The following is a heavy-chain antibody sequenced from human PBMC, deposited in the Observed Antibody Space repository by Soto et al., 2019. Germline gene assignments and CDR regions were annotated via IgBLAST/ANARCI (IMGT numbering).Heavy chain of an antibody. V-gene: IGHV4-31*03. Sequence: AWETKSLRCHFAGGSMSNGACCWGRVHRRPGRGLDWIGYVYESGYTYYNMSLKSRLTISLDRSNNQFSLGLTSVTAADTAVYYGVRALRHTGMVYPWFDPWGQRTPVIVSP. J-gene: IGHJ5*02. D-gene: IGHD5-18*01. CDR2: VYESGYT. CDR1: GGSMSNGACC. CDR3: VRALRHTGMVYPWFDP.